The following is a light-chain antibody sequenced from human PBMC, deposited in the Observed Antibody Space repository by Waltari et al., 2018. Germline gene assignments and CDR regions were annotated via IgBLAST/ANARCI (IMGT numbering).Light chain of an antibody. CDR1: SGHSSNV. CDR3: QTGGHGTWV. J-gene: IGLJ3*02. V-gene: IGLV4-69*01. Sequence: QLVLTQSPSASASLAASVKLTCTLSSGHSSNVIAWLQQQPEKGPRHVMKVKRDGSHSTGDRIPERLSGSSSGTGHYLTISSRQSEDEADYYCQTGGHGTWVFGGGTTLTVL. CDR2: VKRDGSH.